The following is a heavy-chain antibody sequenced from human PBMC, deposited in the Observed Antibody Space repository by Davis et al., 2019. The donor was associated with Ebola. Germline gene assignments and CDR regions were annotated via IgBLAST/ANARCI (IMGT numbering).Heavy chain of an antibody. CDR3: AQDKGAAADF. CDR1: GSTFSDYA. Sequence: PGGSLRLSCAASGSTFSDYAMHWVRQAPGKGLEWVGFIRYDASRKYYADSVKGRFTISRDNSKNTLYLQMSSLRAEDTAIYYCAQDKGAAADFWGQGTLVAVSS. V-gene: IGHV3-30*02. CDR2: IRYDASRK. J-gene: IGHJ4*02. D-gene: IGHD6-13*01.